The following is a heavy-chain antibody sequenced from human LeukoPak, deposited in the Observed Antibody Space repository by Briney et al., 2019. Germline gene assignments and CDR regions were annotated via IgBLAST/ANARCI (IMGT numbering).Heavy chain of an antibody. V-gene: IGHV1-18*01. J-gene: IGHJ4*02. D-gene: IGHD1-14*01. CDR2: ISAYNGHT. CDR3: ARGGSGGVCNY. Sequence: ASVKVSCKASGYTFTSYDISWVRQAPGQGLEWMGWISAYNGHTNYAQKFQDRVTMTTDTSTSTAYRELRSPRPDNTGVYCCARGGSGGVCNYWGEGTLVTVSS. CDR1: GYTFTSYD.